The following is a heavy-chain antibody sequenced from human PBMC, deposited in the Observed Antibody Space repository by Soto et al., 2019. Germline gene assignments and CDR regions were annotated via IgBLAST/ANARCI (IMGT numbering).Heavy chain of an antibody. CDR3: ARARDIVVVPATVPCAFDI. J-gene: IGHJ3*02. CDR2: IYYSGST. V-gene: IGHV4-31*02. CDR1: GGSISSGGYY. Sequence: SETLSLTCTVSGGSISSGGYYWSWIRQHPGKGLEWIGYIYYSGSTYCNPSLKSRVTISVDTSKNQFSLKLSSVTAADTAVYYCARARDIVVVPATVPCAFDIWGQGTMVTVS. D-gene: IGHD2-2*01.